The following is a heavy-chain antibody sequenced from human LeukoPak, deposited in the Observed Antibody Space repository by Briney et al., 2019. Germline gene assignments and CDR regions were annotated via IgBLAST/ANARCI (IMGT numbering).Heavy chain of an antibody. D-gene: IGHD2-2*01. Sequence: PGGSLRLSCAASGFTSSSYALSWVRQAPGKGLERVSCISGSGGSTYYADSVKGRFTIPRDNSKNTLYLQMNSLRAEDTAVYYCAKPLGISSTSCWSADCSGGGGGAFDIWGQGTMVTVSS. CDR1: GFTSSSYA. J-gene: IGHJ3*02. CDR3: AKPLGISSTSCWSADCSGGGGGAFDI. CDR2: ISGSGGST. V-gene: IGHV3-23*01.